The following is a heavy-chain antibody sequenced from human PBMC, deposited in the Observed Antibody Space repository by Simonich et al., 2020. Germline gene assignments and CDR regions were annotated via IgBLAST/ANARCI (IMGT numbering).Heavy chain of an antibody. CDR2: IWYDGSNK. D-gene: IGHD6-13*01. V-gene: IGHV3-33*01. CDR1: GFTFSSYG. Sequence: QVQLVESGGGVVQPGRSLRLSCAASGFTFSSYGMHWVRQAPGKGLEWVAVIWYDGSNKYYADAVKGRFTISRDNSKNTLYLQMNSLRAEDTAVHYCARAYSSSWYNWFDPWGQGTLVTVSS. CDR3: ARAYSSSWYNWFDP. J-gene: IGHJ5*02.